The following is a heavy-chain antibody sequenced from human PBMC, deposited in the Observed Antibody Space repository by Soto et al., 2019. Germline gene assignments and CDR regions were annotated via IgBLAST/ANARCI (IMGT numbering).Heavy chain of an antibody. V-gene: IGHV3-23*01. CDR1: GFTFSTYV. CDR2: ISGSGNNK. D-gene: IGHD6-19*01. J-gene: IGHJ4*02. CDR3: AKDLFGIAVAGSFDY. Sequence: EVQLLESGGGLVQSGGSLRLSCAASGFTFSTYVMSWVRHAPGKGLEWVSGISGSGNNKYYADSVKGRFSISRDNSKNTLYLQMNSLRAEDTAVYSCAKDLFGIAVAGSFDYWGQGTLVTVSS.